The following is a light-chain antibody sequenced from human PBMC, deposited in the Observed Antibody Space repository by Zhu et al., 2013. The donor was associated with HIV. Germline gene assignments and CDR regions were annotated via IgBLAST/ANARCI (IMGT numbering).Light chain of an antibody. CDR1: QRISSGY. CDR2: GAS. V-gene: IGKV3-20*01. Sequence: EVVLTQSPGTLSLSPGQRATLSCRASQRISSGYLAWYQQKFGQAPRLLIYGASSRAFGIPDRFGGRGSGTDFTLTISRLEPEDFGVYYCQQYGSPSLTFGGGPRWRSN. CDR3: QQYGSPSLT. J-gene: IGKJ4*01.